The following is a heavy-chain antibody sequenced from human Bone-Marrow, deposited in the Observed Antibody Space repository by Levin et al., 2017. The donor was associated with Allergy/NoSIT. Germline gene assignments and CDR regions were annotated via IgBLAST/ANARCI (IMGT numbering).Heavy chain of an antibody. Sequence: GESLKISCAASEFTFSYFTMHWVRQAPGKGLEWVAVISNDGSTESYADSVKGRFTISRDNPKNTLYLQMSSLRTEDTAVYYCAKTRSIYGDYGGIDYWGQGTLVTVSS. CDR3: AKTRSIYGDYGGIDY. CDR1: EFTFSYFT. V-gene: IGHV3-30*15. CDR2: ISNDGSTE. J-gene: IGHJ4*02. D-gene: IGHD4-17*01.